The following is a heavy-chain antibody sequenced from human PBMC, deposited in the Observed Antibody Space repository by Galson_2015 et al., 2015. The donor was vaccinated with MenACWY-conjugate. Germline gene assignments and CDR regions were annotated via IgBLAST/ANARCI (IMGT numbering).Heavy chain of an antibody. V-gene: IGHV3-74*01. CDR3: ARLGGNYRTTSHFDY. Sequence: ALRISCAASGFTFSTYWMHWVRQAPGKGLVWVSRINSDGRSTSYAESVKGRFTISRDNAKNTLYLQMNSLRAEDTAVYYCARLGGNYRTTSHFDYWGQGTLVTVSS. D-gene: IGHD1-26*01. J-gene: IGHJ4*02. CDR2: INSDGRST. CDR1: GFTFSTYW.